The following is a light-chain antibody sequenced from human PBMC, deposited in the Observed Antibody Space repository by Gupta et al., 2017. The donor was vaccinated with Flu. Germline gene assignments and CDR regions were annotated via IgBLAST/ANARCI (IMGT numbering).Light chain of an antibody. Sequence: EIVLTQSPGTLSLSPGERATLSCRASQRVSSSYLAWYQQKPGQAPRLLIYGASSRATGIPERFSGSGSGTDFTLTISRLEPEDFAVYYCQQYGSSPYSFGQGIKLEIK. CDR3: QQYGSSPYS. CDR2: GAS. J-gene: IGKJ2*03. V-gene: IGKV3-20*01. CDR1: QRVSSSY.